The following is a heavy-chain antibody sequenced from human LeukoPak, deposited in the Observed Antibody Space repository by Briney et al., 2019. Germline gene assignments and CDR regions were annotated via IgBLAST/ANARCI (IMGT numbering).Heavy chain of an antibody. CDR1: GGSISSSSYY. CDR3: ARDGGSGWYNY. Sequence: SETLSLTCTVSGGSISSSSYYWGWIRQPPGKGLEWIGSIYYSGSTYYNPSLKSRVTVSVDTSKNQFSLKLSSVTAADTAVYYCARDGGSGWYNYWGQGTLVTVSS. J-gene: IGHJ4*02. D-gene: IGHD6-19*01. CDR2: IYYSGST. V-gene: IGHV4-39*07.